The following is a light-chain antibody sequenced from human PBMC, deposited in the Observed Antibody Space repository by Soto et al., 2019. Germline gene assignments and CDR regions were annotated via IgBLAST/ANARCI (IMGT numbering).Light chain of an antibody. Sequence: QSVLTQPPSASGSPGQSVTISCTGTSSDVGAYNYVSLYQQYPCKALKLMISEVSRRPSGVPDRFSGSKSGNTASLTVSGLQPEDEADYYCSSYAGNNIYVFGAGTKVTVL. V-gene: IGLV2-8*01. CDR1: SSDVGAYNY. CDR3: SSYAGNNIYV. J-gene: IGLJ1*01. CDR2: EVS.